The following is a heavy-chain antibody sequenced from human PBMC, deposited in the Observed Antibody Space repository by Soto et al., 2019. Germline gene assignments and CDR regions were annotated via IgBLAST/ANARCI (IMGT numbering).Heavy chain of an antibody. V-gene: IGHV3-21*01. D-gene: IGHD3-3*01. Sequence: GGSLRLSCAASGFTFRSYSMNWVRQAPGKGLEWVSSISSSSSYIYYADSMKGRFTISRDNAKNSLYLQMNSLRSEDTAVYYCARDEGAYDSWRGYGIFDYWGQGTLVTISS. CDR3: ARDEGAYDSWRGYGIFDY. CDR2: ISSSSSYI. J-gene: IGHJ4*02. CDR1: GFTFRSYS.